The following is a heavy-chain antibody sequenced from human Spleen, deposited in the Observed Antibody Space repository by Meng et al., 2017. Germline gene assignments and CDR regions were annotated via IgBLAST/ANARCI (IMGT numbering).Heavy chain of an antibody. Sequence: QVQLVQSGAEVKKPGASVKVSCKASGYTFTSYAMHWVRQAPGQSLEWMGWINAGNGNTKYSQKFQGRVTITRDTSASTAYMELSSLRSEDTAVYYCARAPARIYDSIPFDYWGQGTLVTVSS. CDR1: GYTFTSYA. J-gene: IGHJ4*02. V-gene: IGHV1-3*01. CDR3: ARAPARIYDSIPFDY. CDR2: INAGNGNT. D-gene: IGHD3-22*01.